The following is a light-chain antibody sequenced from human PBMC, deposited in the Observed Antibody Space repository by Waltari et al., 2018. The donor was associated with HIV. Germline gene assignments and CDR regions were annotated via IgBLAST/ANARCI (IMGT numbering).Light chain of an antibody. CDR3: HSYDGSNCV. J-gene: IGLJ3*02. CDR1: SGNIARKH. CDR2: EDT. V-gene: IGLV6-57*02. Sequence: KFMLNQPHSVSESPGRTGTITCTGSSGNIARKHVQGYRPRPGSAPTTVIYEDTKRPSGFPDRFSGSIASSSNSASLTISGLRTEDEADYYCHSYDGSNCVFGGGTKLTVL.